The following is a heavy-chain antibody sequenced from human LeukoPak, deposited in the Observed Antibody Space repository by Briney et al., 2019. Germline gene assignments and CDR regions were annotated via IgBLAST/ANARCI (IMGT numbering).Heavy chain of an antibody. J-gene: IGHJ4*02. CDR3: AKDPGAVVVITTYFDY. D-gene: IGHD3-22*01. V-gene: IGHV3-9*01. Sequence: GRSLRLSCAASGFTFDDYAMHWVRQAPGKGLEWVSGISWNSGSIGYADSVKGRFTISRDNAKNSLYLQMNSPRAEDTALYYCAKDPGAVVVITTYFDYWGQGTLVTVSS. CDR2: ISWNSGSI. CDR1: GFTFDDYA.